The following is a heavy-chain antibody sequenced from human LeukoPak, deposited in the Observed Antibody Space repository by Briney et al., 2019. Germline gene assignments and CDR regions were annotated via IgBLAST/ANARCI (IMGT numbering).Heavy chain of an antibody. Sequence: GSLRLSCAASGFTLSTYSMNWVRQAPGKGLQWISHSNREPEPIYYADSVRGRFTVSRNNAKNSVYLQMNSLRVEDTAVYFCARGGYCSGGRCYGGDYWGQGTLVTVSS. D-gene: IGHD2-15*01. CDR2: SNREPEPI. V-gene: IGHV3-21*06. J-gene: IGHJ4*02. CDR1: GFTLSTYS. CDR3: ARGGYCSGGRCYGGDY.